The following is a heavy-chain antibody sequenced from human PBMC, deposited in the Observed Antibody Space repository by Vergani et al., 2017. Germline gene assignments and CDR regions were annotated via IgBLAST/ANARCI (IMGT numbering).Heavy chain of an antibody. Sequence: QVQLQESGPGLVKPSETLSLTCTVSGGSISSYYWSWIRQPPGKGLEWIGYIYYSGSTNYNPSLKSRVTISVDTSKNQFSLKLSSVTAAATAVYYCARDSGYSSSWGNGFDPWGQGTLVTVSS. CDR1: GGSISSYY. D-gene: IGHD6-13*01. V-gene: IGHV4-59*01. CDR2: IYYSGST. CDR3: ARDSGYSSSWGNGFDP. J-gene: IGHJ5*02.